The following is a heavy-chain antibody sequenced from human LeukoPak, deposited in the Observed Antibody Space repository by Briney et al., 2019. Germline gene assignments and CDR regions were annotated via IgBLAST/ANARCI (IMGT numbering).Heavy chain of an antibody. Sequence: GGSLRLSCAASGFSLSDYYMSWIRQAPGKGLEWVAYITSSGDDIYYADSVKGRFTISRDNAKNALFLRMNSLRVEDTATYYCASDIVATSGDFWGQGTLVSVSS. V-gene: IGHV3-11*01. J-gene: IGHJ4*02. D-gene: IGHD5-12*01. CDR1: GFSLSDYY. CDR3: ASDIVATSGDF. CDR2: ITSSGDDI.